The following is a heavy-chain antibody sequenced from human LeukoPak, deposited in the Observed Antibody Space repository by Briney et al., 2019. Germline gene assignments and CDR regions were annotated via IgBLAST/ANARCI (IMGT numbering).Heavy chain of an antibody. J-gene: IGHJ4*02. Sequence: SGPTLVNPTQTLTLTCTFSGFSLNTSEMCVSWIRQPPGKALEWLAGIDWDDDKFYSTSLKTRLTISKDPSKNQVVLTLTNMDPVDTATYYCARTTHDYGADYWGQGTLVTVSS. V-gene: IGHV2-70*17. CDR2: IDWDDDK. CDR1: GFSLNTSEMC. D-gene: IGHD4-17*01. CDR3: ARTTHDYGADY.